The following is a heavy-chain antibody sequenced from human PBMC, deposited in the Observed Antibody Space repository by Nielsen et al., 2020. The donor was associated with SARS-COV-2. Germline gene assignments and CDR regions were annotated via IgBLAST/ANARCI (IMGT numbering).Heavy chain of an antibody. CDR3: AKDRPGYYYDSSGWYFDY. J-gene: IGHJ4*02. D-gene: IGHD3-22*01. CDR1: GFTFSSYA. V-gene: IGHV3-23*01. CDR2: ISGSGGST. Sequence: GESLKISCAASGFTFSSYAMSWVRQAPGKGLEWVSAISGSGGSTYYADSVKGRFTISRDNSKNTLYLQMNSLRAEDTAVYYCAKDRPGYYYDSSGWYFDYWGQGTLVTVSS.